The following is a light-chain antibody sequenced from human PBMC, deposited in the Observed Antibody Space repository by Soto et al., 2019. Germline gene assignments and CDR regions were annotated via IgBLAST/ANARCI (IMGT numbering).Light chain of an antibody. CDR2: GAT. CDR3: QQSFSVRSWT. Sequence: DIQMTQSPSSLSASVGDRVTITCRASQNISSYLNWYQQKPGKAPKLLIYGATNLQSGVPSRFSGSGSRTDFTLTISSLQPEDFATYFCQQSFSVRSWTFGQGTKVDIK. CDR1: QNISSY. V-gene: IGKV1-39*01. J-gene: IGKJ1*01.